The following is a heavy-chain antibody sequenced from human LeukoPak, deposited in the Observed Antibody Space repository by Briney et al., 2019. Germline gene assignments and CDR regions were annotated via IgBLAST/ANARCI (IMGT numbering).Heavy chain of an antibody. J-gene: IGHJ4*02. Sequence: SETLSLTCAVYGGSFSGYYWSWIRQPPGKGLEWIGEINHSGSTNYNPSLKSRVTISVDTSKNQFSLKLSSVTAADTAVYYCATGVVITFGGAVDYWGQGTLVTVSS. CDR3: ATGVVITFGGAVDY. CDR2: INHSGST. V-gene: IGHV4-34*01. D-gene: IGHD3-16*01. CDR1: GGSFSGYY.